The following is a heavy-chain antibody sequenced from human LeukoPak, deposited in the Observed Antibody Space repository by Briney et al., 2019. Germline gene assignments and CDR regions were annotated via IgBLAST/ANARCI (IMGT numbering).Heavy chain of an antibody. V-gene: IGHV5-51*01. CDR1: GYSFTSYW. CDR2: IYPGDSDT. D-gene: IGHD4-17*01. Sequence: GESLKISCKGSGYSFTSYWIGWVRQMPGKGLEWMGIIYPGDSDTRYSPSFQGQVTISADKSISTAYLQWSSLKASDTAMYYCARSHLDYGDYDWFDPWGQGTLVTVSS. J-gene: IGHJ5*02. CDR3: ARSHLDYGDYDWFDP.